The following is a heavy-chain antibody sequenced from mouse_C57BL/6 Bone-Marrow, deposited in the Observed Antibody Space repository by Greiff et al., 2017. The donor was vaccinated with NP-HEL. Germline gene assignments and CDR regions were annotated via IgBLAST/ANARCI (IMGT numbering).Heavy chain of an antibody. CDR2: IYPGNSDT. CDR3: TRPSYDGYYPLYAMDY. J-gene: IGHJ4*01. CDR1: GYTFTSYW. D-gene: IGHD2-3*01. V-gene: IGHV1-5*01. Sequence: VQLQQSGTVLARPGASVKMSCKTSGYTFTSYWMHWVKQRPGQGLEWIGAIYPGNSDTSYNQKFKGKAKLTAVTSASTAYMELSSLTNEDSAVYYCTRPSYDGYYPLYAMDYWGQGTSVTVSS.